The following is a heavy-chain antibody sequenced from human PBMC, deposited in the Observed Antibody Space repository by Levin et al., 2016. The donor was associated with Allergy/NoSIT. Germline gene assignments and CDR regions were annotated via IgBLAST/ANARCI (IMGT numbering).Heavy chain of an antibody. CDR2: IYYSGST. CDR1: GGSISSGGYY. J-gene: IGHJ4*02. V-gene: IGHV4-31*03. Sequence: SETLSLTCTVSGGSISSGGYYWSWIRQHPGKGLEWIGYIYYSGSTYYNPSLKSRVTISVDTSKNQFSLKLSSVTAADTAVYYCARNGIDSSGYYYYFDYWGQGTLVTVSS. CDR3: ARNGIDSSGYYYYFDY. D-gene: IGHD3-22*01.